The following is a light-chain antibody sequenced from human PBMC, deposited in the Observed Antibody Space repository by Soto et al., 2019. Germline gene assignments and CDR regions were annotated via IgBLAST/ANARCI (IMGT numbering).Light chain of an antibody. Sequence: QSVLTQPPSASGSPGQSVTISCTGTSSDVGGYNYVSWYQQHPGKAPKLMIYEVSKRPSGVPDRFSGSKSGNPASLTVSGLQDEDEADYYCSSYAGSDNLVFGGGTKLTVL. J-gene: IGLJ3*02. CDR2: EVS. CDR1: SSDVGGYNY. CDR3: SSYAGSDNLV. V-gene: IGLV2-8*01.